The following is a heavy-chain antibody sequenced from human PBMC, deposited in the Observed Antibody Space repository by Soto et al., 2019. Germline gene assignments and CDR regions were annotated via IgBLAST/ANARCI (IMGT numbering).Heavy chain of an antibody. CDR1: GFSLSNTRMG. D-gene: IGHD1-1*01. J-gene: IGHJ4*02. CDR3: ARIRWKREYCFDH. Sequence: QVTLKESGPVLVKPTETLTLTCTVSGFSLSNTRMGLSWISQPPGPALEGLAHIFSNDAKSYSTALKSRLTISKDTAKRQVVLTVTNMDPVDPAIHSCARIRWKREYCFDHWGQGTLVAVSS. V-gene: IGHV2-26*01. CDR2: IFSNDAK.